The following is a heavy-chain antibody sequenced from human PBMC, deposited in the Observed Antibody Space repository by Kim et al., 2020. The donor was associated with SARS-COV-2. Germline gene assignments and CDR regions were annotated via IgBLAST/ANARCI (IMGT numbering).Heavy chain of an antibody. J-gene: IGHJ4*02. Sequence: ASVKVSCKASGYIFSNYGIAWVRQAPGQGLEWMGWISAYTGATNFAQKFQDRFTLTTDTSTNTAYLDVRGLRSDDTAVYYCARALDYGGNSGDYWGQGTLVTVSS. CDR2: ISAYTGAT. CDR1: GYIFSNYG. V-gene: IGHV1-18*01. D-gene: IGHD4-17*01. CDR3: ARALDYGGNSGDY.